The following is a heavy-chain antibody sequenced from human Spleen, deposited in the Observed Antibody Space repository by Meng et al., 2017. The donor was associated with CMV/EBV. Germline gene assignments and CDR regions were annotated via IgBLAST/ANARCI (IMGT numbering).Heavy chain of an antibody. D-gene: IGHD1-7*01. CDR1: GYTFTGYY. J-gene: IGHJ4*02. Sequence: ASVKVSCKASGYTFTGYYMHWVRQAPGQGLEWMGWINPNSGGTNYAQKFQGRVTMTRDTSINTAYMELSRLRSDDTAVYFCARLYNWNYRLEDYWGQGTLVTVSS. CDR3: ARLYNWNYRLEDY. CDR2: INPNSGGT. V-gene: IGHV1-2*02.